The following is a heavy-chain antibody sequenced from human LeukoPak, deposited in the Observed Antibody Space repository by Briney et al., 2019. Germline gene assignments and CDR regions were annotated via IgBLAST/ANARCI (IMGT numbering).Heavy chain of an antibody. J-gene: IGHJ4*02. D-gene: IGHD1-26*01. CDR1: GVSVGSAGYY. CDR2: MYYTANS. V-gene: IGHV4-61*08. Sequence: PSETLSLTCSVSGVSVGSAGYYWTWIRQPPGQGLEWIGCMYYTANSSYNPFLKSRVTMSLDPSQNEFSLRLTSVTAADTAVYYCVRSQSQSGSYRYYFAYWGQGILVTVSS. CDR3: VRSQSQSGSYRYYFAY.